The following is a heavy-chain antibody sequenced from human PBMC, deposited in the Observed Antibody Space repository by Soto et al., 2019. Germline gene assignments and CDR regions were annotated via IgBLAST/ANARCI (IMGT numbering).Heavy chain of an antibody. D-gene: IGHD1-1*01. CDR2: IDPSDSYT. CDR3: ARLEGSEAEYYYYGMDV. Sequence: GESLKISCKGSGYSFTSYWISWVRQMPGKGLEWMGRIDPSDSYTNYSPSFQGHVTISADKSISTAYLQWSSLKASDTATYYCARLEGSEAEYYYYGMDVWGQGTTVTVSS. CDR1: GYSFTSYW. V-gene: IGHV5-10-1*01. J-gene: IGHJ6*02.